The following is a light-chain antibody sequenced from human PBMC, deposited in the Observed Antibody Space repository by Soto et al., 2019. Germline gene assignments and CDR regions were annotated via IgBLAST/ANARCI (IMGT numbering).Light chain of an antibody. V-gene: IGKV3D-15*01. Sequence: ETVLTQSPGTLSVSPGERATLSCRASQSVSSNLAWFQQKPGQAPRLLIYGASTRATGIPARFSGSGSGTEFTLTISSLQSEDFAVSYCQQYNNWSSLTFGGGTKVDIK. CDR3: QQYNNWSSLT. CDR2: GAS. CDR1: QSVSSN. J-gene: IGKJ4*01.